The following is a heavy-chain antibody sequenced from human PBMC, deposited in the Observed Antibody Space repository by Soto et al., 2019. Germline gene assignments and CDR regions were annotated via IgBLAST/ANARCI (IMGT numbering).Heavy chain of an antibody. CDR2: ISSSSSTI. V-gene: IGHV3-48*01. J-gene: IGHJ4*02. Sequence: GGSLRLSCAASGFTFSSYSMNWVRQAPGKGLEWVSYISSSSSTIYYADSVKGRFTISRDNAKNSLYLQMNSLRAEDTAVYYCARAIHGGDSPSLNFYFDYWGQGTLVTVSS. CDR3: ARAIHGGDSPSLNFYFDY. D-gene: IGHD2-21*02. CDR1: GFTFSSYS.